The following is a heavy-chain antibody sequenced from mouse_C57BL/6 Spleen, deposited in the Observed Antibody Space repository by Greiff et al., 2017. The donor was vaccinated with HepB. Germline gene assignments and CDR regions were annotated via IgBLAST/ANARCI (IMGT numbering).Heavy chain of an antibody. CDR3: ARGGHDGTYWYFDV. V-gene: IGHV1-80*01. Sequence: VQLVESGAELVKPGASVKISCKASGYAFSSYWMNWVKQRPGKGLEWIGQIYPGDGDTNYNGKFKGKATLTADKSSSTAYMQLSSLTSEDSAVYFCARGGHDGTYWYFDVWGTGTTVTVSS. D-gene: IGHD2-12*01. J-gene: IGHJ1*03. CDR1: GYAFSSYW. CDR2: IYPGDGDT.